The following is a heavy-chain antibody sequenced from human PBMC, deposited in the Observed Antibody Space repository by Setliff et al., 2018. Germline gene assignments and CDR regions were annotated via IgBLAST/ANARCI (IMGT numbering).Heavy chain of an antibody. CDR1: GGSFSGYY. Sequence: SETLSLTCAVYGGSFSGYYWSWIRQPPGKGLEWIGEINHSGSTNYNPSLKSRVTISVDTSKNQFSLKLSSVTAADTAVYYCARNGRYYGSGREWFDPWGQRALVTVSS. CDR2: INHSGST. V-gene: IGHV4-34*01. CDR3: ARNGRYYGSGREWFDP. J-gene: IGHJ5*02. D-gene: IGHD3-10*01.